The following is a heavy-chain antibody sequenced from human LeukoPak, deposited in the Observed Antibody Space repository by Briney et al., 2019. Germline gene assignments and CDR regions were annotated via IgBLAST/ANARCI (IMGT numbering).Heavy chain of an antibody. V-gene: IGHV3-66*01. D-gene: IGHD6-13*01. CDR2: IYSGGRT. J-gene: IGHJ4*02. CDR1: GFTVSGNY. CDR3: ARDGDTSSWSNFEY. Sequence: GGSLRLSCAASGFTVSGNYMSWVRQAPGKGLEWVSVIYSGGRTYYADPVKGRFTISRDNSENTLYLQMNSLRAEDTAVYYCARDGDTSSWSNFEYWGQGTLVTVSS.